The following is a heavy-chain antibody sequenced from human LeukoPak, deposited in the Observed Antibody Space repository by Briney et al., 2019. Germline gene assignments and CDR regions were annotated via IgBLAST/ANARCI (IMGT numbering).Heavy chain of an antibody. J-gene: IGHJ5*02. D-gene: IGHD6-13*01. CDR2: TNHSGST. CDR3: ARGLDTKGIAAAVAGFDP. CDR1: GGSFSGYY. Sequence: SETLSLTCAVYGGSFSGYYWSWIRQPPGKGLEWIGETNHSGSTNYNPSLKSRVTISVDTSKNQFSLKLSSVTAADTAVYYCARGLDTKGIAAAVAGFDPWGQGTLVTVSS. V-gene: IGHV4-34*01.